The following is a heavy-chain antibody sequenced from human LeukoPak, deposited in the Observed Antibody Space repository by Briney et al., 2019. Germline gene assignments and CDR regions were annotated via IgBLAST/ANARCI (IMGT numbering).Heavy chain of an antibody. J-gene: IGHJ5*02. V-gene: IGHV3-23*01. Sequence: GGSLRLSCAACGFTFSSYDMHWVRQAPGKGLEWVSSISGSGRSTYYANSVKGRVTISRDNSKNTVSLHINSLRVDDSAIYYCTKGRSMGRLDLWGQGTLVSVSS. CDR3: TKGRSMGRLDL. CDR2: ISGSGRST. CDR1: GFTFSSYD.